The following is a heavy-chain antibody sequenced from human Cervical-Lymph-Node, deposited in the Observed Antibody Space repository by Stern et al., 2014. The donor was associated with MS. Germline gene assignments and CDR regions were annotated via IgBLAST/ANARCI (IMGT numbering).Heavy chain of an antibody. CDR2: IYQDGST. V-gene: IGHV4-59*01. D-gene: IGHD2-15*01. Sequence: VQLLESGPGLVKPSETLSLTCTVSGGSFNNYYWGWIRQPTGKGLLWIGYIYQDGSTKYNPSLKSRVTISLHTSKKQFSLRLTSVTAADTAVYYCARVDDCSGGTCFSTSWFDPWGQGTLVTVSS. CDR1: GGSFNNYY. CDR3: ARVDDCSGGTCFSTSWFDP. J-gene: IGHJ5*02.